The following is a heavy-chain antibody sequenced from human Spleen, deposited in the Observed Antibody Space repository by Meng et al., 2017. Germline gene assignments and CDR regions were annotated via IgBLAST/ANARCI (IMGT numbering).Heavy chain of an antibody. D-gene: IGHD5-24*01. CDR1: GYTFTGYY. V-gene: IGHV1-2*02. CDR2: VNPSGGGT. CDR3: ASQAYNDYYFDS. Sequence: ASVKVSCKASGYTFTGYYMHWVRQAPGQGLEWMGWVNPSGGGTTYPQTFQGRVAMTRDTSISTAYMELTGLTFDDTAVYYCASQAYNDYYFDSWGQGTLVTVSS. J-gene: IGHJ4*02.